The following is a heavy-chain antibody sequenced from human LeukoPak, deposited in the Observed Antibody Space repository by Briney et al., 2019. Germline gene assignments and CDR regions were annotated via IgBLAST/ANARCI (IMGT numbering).Heavy chain of an antibody. D-gene: IGHD5-12*01. CDR2: IIPIFGTA. Sequence: ASVKVSCKASGGTFSGYAISWVRQAPGQGLEWMGGIIPIFGTANYAQKFQGRVTITTDESTSTAYMELSSLRSEDTAVYYCARDRGSWLHNQRAFQHWGQGTLVTVSS. CDR1: GGTFSGYA. CDR3: ARDRGSWLHNQRAFQH. V-gene: IGHV1-69*05. J-gene: IGHJ1*01.